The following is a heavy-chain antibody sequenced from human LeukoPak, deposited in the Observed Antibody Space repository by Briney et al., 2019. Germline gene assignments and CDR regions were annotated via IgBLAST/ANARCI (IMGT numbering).Heavy chain of an antibody. CDR1: GDSISGSNYH. Sequence: PSETLSLTCTVSGDSISGSNYHWGWIRQPPGMGLEWLGNVHRSGRAYYNESLRGRTTISVDTSKNQFSLRLASMTTADTAVYYCAREPDARGQGILVTVSS. CDR3: AREPDA. J-gene: IGHJ5*02. V-gene: IGHV4-39*07. CDR2: VHRSGRA.